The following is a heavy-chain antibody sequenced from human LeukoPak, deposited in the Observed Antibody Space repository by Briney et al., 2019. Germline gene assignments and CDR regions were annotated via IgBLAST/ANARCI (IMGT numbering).Heavy chain of an antibody. V-gene: IGHV3-7*01. D-gene: IGHD1-26*01. CDR1: GFTFRIFW. J-gene: IGHJ4*02. CDR3: ARVGTWELQRVFDY. Sequence: GGSLRLSCAASGFTFRIFWMSWVRQAPGKGLEWVASIKQDGSEKYYVDSVKGRFTISRDNAKNSLYLQMNSLRVDDTAVYYCARVGTWELQRVFDYWGQGTLVTVSS. CDR2: IKQDGSEK.